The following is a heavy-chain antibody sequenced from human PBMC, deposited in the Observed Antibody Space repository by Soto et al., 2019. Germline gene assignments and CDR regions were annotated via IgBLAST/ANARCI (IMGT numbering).Heavy chain of an antibody. J-gene: IGHJ6*03. V-gene: IGHV1-3*01. Sequence: QVQLVQSGAEVKKPGASVKVSCKASGYTFTSYAMHWVRQAPGQRLEWMGWINAGNGNTKYSQKFQGRVTITRDTSASTAYMELSSLRSEDTAVYYCARGYGDYGGYYMDVWGKGTTVTVSS. CDR1: GYTFTSYA. D-gene: IGHD4-17*01. CDR2: INAGNGNT. CDR3: ARGYGDYGGYYMDV.